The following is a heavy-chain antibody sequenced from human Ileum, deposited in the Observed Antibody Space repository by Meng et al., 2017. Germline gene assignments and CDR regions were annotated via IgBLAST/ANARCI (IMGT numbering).Heavy chain of an antibody. CDR1: GGSFSGYY. CDR2: INHSGST. J-gene: IGHJ4*02. D-gene: IGHD3-16*01. V-gene: IGHV4-34*01. Sequence: VQLQRWGAGLLKPSETLSLTCAVYGGSFSGYYWSWIRQPPGKGLEWIGEINHSGSTNYNPSLKSRVTISVDTSKNQFSLKLSSVTAADTAVYYCARGGGRYGPDFDYWGQGTLVTVSS. CDR3: ARGGGRYGPDFDY.